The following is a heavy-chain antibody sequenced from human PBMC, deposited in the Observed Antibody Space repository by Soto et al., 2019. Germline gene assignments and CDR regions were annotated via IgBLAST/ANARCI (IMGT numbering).Heavy chain of an antibody. CDR3: ARVMGYYYDRSKASAI. V-gene: IGHV3-30-3*01. Sequence: GGTLRLSCGASGFTFSSYAMHWVRQAPGKGLEWVAVISYDGSNKYYADSVKGRFTISRDNSKNTLYLQMNSLRAEDTAVYYCARVMGYYYDRSKASAIWGHRTMVTVS. D-gene: IGHD3-22*01. CDR1: GFTFSSYA. CDR2: ISYDGSNK. J-gene: IGHJ3*02.